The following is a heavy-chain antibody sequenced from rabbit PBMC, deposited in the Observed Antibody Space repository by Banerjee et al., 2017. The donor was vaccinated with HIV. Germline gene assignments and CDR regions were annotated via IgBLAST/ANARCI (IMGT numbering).Heavy chain of an antibody. D-gene: IGHD6-1*01. Sequence: QQQLEESGGGLVKPEGSLTLSCTASGFSFSSAYWICWVRQAPGKGPEWIGCIYTGDGSTDYASWAKGRFTISKTSSTTVTLQMTSLTAADTATYFCARDAGYVGAGYGFRLWGQGTLVTVS. V-gene: IGHV1S45*01. J-gene: IGHJ6*01. CDR1: GFSFSSAYW. CDR2: IYTGDGST. CDR3: ARDAGYVGAGYGFRL.